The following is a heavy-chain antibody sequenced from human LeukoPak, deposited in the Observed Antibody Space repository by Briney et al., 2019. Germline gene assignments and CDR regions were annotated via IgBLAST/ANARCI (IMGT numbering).Heavy chain of an antibody. CDR2: ISSNGGST. D-gene: IGHD1-1*01. CDR1: GFTFSSYA. V-gene: IGHV3-64*01. CDR3: ARASEDNPQLIDY. J-gene: IGHJ4*02. Sequence: PGGSLRLSCAASGFTFSSYAMHWVRQAPGKGLEYVSAISSNGGSTYYANSVKGRFTISRDNSKNTLYLQMGSLRAEDMAVYYCARASEDNPQLIDYWGQGTLVTVSS.